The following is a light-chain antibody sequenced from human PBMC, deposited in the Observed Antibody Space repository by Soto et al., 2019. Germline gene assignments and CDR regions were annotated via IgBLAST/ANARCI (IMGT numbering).Light chain of an antibody. CDR3: QQYNNWPLT. Sequence: IGRTHAPSALSRSPGEGSTLPCRASRRINLNLAWYQQKPGQAPRLLIYGASTRATGIPDRFSGSGSGTDFTLTISSLEPEDFAVYYCQQYNNWPLTFGQGTNVDI. J-gene: IGKJ1*01. CDR2: GAS. V-gene: IGKV3D-15*01. CDR1: RRINLN.